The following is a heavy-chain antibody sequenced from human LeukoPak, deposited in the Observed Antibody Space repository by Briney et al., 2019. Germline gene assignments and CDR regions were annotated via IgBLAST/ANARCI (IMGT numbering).Heavy chain of an antibody. V-gene: IGHV3-30*03. CDR3: ARGLVVASLNFDY. D-gene: IGHD2-21*01. Sequence: GGSLRLSCAASGFTFSSYGMHWVRQAPGKGLEWVAVISYDGSNKYYADPVKGRFTISRDNSKNTLYLQMNSLRAEDTAVYYCARGLVVASLNFDYWGQGTLVTVSS. CDR2: ISYDGSNK. CDR1: GFTFSSYG. J-gene: IGHJ4*02.